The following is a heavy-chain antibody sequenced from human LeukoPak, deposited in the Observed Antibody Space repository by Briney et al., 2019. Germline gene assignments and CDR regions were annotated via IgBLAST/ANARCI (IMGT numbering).Heavy chain of an antibody. CDR3: ASRYYGSGSYYWFDP. J-gene: IGHJ5*02. D-gene: IGHD3-10*01. Sequence: GGSLRLSCAASGFTFSSYWMHWVRQAPGKGLVWVSRINSDGSSTSYADPVKGRFTISRDNAKNTLYLQMNSLRAEDTAVYYCASRYYGSGSYYWFDPWGQGTLVTVSS. CDR1: GFTFSSYW. CDR2: INSDGSST. V-gene: IGHV3-74*01.